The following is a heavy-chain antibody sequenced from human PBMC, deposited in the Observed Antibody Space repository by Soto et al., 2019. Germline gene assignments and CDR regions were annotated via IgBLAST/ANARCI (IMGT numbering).Heavy chain of an antibody. CDR1: GYTFTSYA. CDR3: AKLRVVGITTDGMDV. V-gene: IGHV1-3*01. D-gene: IGHD3-22*01. CDR2: INVGNGNT. J-gene: IGHJ6*02. Sequence: ASVKVSCKASGYTFTSYAMHWVRQAPGQRLEWMGWINVGNGNTKYSQKFQGRFTISRDNSKNTLYLQMNSLRAEDTAVFYCAKLRVVGITTDGMDVWGQGTTVTVSS.